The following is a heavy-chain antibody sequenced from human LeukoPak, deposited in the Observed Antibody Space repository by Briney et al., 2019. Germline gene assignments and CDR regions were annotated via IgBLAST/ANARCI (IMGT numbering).Heavy chain of an antibody. J-gene: IGHJ3*02. Sequence: SETLSLTCTVSGGSISRYYWSWIRPPAGGGLEWIGRIYTSGGTNHNPSLKCRVTMSVDAAKHRFPLTLRSVAAADRAVYYCAGDDLRLDAFDIWGQGTMVTVFS. V-gene: IGHV4-4*07. CDR3: AGDDLRLDAFDI. CDR2: IYTSGGT. CDR1: GGSISRYY.